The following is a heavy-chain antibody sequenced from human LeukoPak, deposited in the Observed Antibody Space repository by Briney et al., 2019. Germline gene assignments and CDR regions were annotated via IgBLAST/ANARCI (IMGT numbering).Heavy chain of an antibody. CDR2: IGGSNGIT. V-gene: IGHV3-23*01. CDR3: ARATDGDYVPY. CDR1: RFTFNSYA. D-gene: IGHD4-17*01. J-gene: IGHJ4*02. Sequence: PGGSLRLSCAASRFTFNSYAMSWVRQAPGKGLEWVSVIGGSNGITFYVGSVKGRFTISRDNSKDTLYLQMNSLRAEDTAVYYCARATDGDYVPYWGQGTLVTVSS.